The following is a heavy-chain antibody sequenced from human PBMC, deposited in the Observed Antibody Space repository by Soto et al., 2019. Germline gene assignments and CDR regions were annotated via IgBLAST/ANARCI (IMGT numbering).Heavy chain of an antibody. CDR2: IIPIFGTT. CDR1: GGTFSDYS. Sequence: QVQLVQSGAEAKKPGSAVKVSCKTSGGTFSDYSISWVRQAPGQGLEWMGGIIPIFGTTNYAQRFQDRIAITADESTGTAYMELSSLTSEDTAVYYCANMRPPPGRDCIRISCSYYYNYGMDVWGQGTTVTVSS. CDR3: ANMRPPPGRDCIRISCSYYYNYGMDV. J-gene: IGHJ6*02. V-gene: IGHV1-69*12. D-gene: IGHD2-2*01.